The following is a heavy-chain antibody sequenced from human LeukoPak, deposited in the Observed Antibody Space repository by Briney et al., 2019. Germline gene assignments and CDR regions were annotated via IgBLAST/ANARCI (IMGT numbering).Heavy chain of an antibody. CDR2: IYTSGST. Sequence: SETLFLTCTVSGGSISSYYWSWIRQPAGKGLEWIGLIYTSGSTNYNPSLKSRVTMSVDTSKNQFSLKLSSVTAADTAVYYCASTDCTTTSCAVGLSSPYFDYWGQGTLVTVSS. V-gene: IGHV4-4*07. CDR3: ASTDCTTTSCAVGLSSPYFDY. D-gene: IGHD2-2*01. CDR1: GGSISSYY. J-gene: IGHJ4*02.